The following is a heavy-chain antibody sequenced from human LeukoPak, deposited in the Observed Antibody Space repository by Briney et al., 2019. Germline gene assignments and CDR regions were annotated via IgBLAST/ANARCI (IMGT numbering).Heavy chain of an antibody. D-gene: IGHD2-8*01. J-gene: IGHJ4*02. CDR3: ARIRYPYCTNGVCNPPSTFDY. CDR2: IASADGK. Sequence: ESGPTLVNPTQTLTLTCTFSGFSLSTSAMGVSWVRQPPGKALEWLARIASADGKYHTTSLKTRLHISKHTSTSAVVLTMTNMHPVDTATYYCARIRYPYCTNGVCNPPSTFDYWGQGTLVTVSS. CDR1: GFSLSTSAMG. V-gene: IGHV2-70*11.